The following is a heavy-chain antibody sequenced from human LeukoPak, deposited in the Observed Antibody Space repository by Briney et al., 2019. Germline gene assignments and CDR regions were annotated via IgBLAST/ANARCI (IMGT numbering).Heavy chain of an antibody. V-gene: IGHV3-7*01. CDR3: ARPTYYYDSSGYYGTSYGMDV. D-gene: IGHD3-22*01. CDR1: GFTFSSYW. CDR2: IKQDGSEK. J-gene: IGHJ6*02. Sequence: QTGGSLRLSCAASGFTFSSYWMSWVRQAPGKGLEWVANIKQDGSEKYYVDSVKGRFTISRDNAKNSLYLQMNSLRAEDTAVYYCARPTYYYDSSGYYGTSYGMDVWGQGTTVTVSS.